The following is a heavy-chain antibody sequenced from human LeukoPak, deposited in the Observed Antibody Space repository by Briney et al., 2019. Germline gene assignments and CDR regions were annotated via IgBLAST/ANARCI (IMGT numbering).Heavy chain of an antibody. CDR1: GFTFSSYG. V-gene: IGHV3-30*18. D-gene: IGHD6-13*01. Sequence: GGSLRLSCAASGFTFSSYGMHWVRQAPGKGLEWVAVISNDGSNKYYADSVKGQFTISRDNSKNTLYLQMNSLRAEDTAVYYCAKAAAGILDYWGQGTLVTVSS. CDR3: AKAAAGILDY. CDR2: ISNDGSNK. J-gene: IGHJ4*02.